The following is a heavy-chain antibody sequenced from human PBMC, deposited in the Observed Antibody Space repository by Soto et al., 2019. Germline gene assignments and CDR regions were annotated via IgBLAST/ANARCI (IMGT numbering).Heavy chain of an antibody. CDR3: ARVGDIIAAAGEPRYNWCDS. J-gene: IGHJ5*01. CDR1: GGSFSGYY. V-gene: IGHV4-34*01. Sequence: QVQLQQWGAGLLKPSETLSLTCAVYGGSFSGYYWSWIRQPPGKGLEWIGEINHSGSTNYNPSLKSRGTISVDTYKNQFSLKLSSVSAAATAVYYCARVGDIIAAAGEPRYNWCDSGGQGTLVTVSA. CDR2: INHSGST. D-gene: IGHD6-13*01.